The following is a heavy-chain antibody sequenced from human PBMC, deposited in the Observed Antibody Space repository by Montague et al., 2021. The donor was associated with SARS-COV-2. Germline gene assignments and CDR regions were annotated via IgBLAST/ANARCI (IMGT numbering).Heavy chain of an antibody. CDR1: GGSFSGYY. D-gene: IGHD2-15*01. V-gene: IGHV4-34*01. J-gene: IGHJ4*02. CDR2: INHSGST. Sequence: SETLSLTCAVYGGSFSGYYWSWIRQPPGKGLEWIGEINHSGSTKYNPSPKSRVTISVDTSKNQLSLNLRSATVADTAVYFCGRVILSATSNPFDCWGPGTLSPSPQ. CDR3: GRVILSATSNPFDC.